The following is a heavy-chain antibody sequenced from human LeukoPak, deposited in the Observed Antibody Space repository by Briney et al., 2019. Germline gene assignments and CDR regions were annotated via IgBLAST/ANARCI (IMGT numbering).Heavy chain of an antibody. CDR1: GGSISSSSYY. Sequence: SETLSLTCTVSGGSISSSSYYWGWIRQPPGKGLEWIGSIYYSGSTYYNPSLKSRVTISVDTSKNQFSLKLSSVTAADTAVYYCAREISLVVMPLHAFDIWGQGTVVTVSS. V-gene: IGHV4-39*07. CDR3: AREISLVVMPLHAFDI. D-gene: IGHD2-21*01. J-gene: IGHJ3*02. CDR2: IYYSGST.